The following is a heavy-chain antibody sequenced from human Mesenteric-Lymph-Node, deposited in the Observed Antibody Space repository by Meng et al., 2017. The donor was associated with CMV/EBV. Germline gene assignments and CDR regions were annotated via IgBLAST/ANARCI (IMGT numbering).Heavy chain of an antibody. CDR1: GFTFSGYG. D-gene: IGHD2-2*01. CDR2: IRYDGLNK. Sequence: GESLKISCAGSGFTFSGYGMYWVRQAPGKGLEWVAFIRYDGLNKYYADSVKGRFAISRDDSKDTLYLQMNSLRVDDTAVYYCAKDGEWKLPAPDAFENWGQGTMVTVSS. V-gene: IGHV3-30*02. J-gene: IGHJ3*02. CDR3: AKDGEWKLPAPDAFEN.